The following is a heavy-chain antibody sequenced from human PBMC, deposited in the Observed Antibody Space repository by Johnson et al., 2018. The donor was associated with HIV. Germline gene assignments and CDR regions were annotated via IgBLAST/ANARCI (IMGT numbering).Heavy chain of an antibody. Sequence: QVQLVESGGGVVQPGRSLRLSCAASGFTFSSYGMHWVRQAPGKGLEWVAVISYDGSNKYYADSVKGRFTISRDNSKNTRYLQMNSLRAEDTAVYYCARVAPAHDAFDIWGQGTMVTVSS. D-gene: IGHD2-2*01. CDR3: ARVAPAHDAFDI. J-gene: IGHJ3*02. CDR2: ISYDGSNK. V-gene: IGHV3-30*03. CDR1: GFTFSSYG.